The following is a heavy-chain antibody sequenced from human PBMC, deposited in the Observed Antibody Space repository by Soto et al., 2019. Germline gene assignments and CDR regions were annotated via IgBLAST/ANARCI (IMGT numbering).Heavy chain of an antibody. D-gene: IGHD4-4*01. CDR3: ARSPSWETTVTPYYFDY. CDR1: RYTFISYD. J-gene: IGHJ4*02. V-gene: IGHV1-8*01. Sequence: QVQLVQSGAEVKRHGASVKVSCKASRYTFISYDINWVRQATGQGLEWMGWMNPKSANTGYAQNFQGRVTMTRNTSISTAYMELSSLRSEDTAVYYCARSPSWETTVTPYYFDYWGQGTLVTVSS. CDR2: MNPKSANT.